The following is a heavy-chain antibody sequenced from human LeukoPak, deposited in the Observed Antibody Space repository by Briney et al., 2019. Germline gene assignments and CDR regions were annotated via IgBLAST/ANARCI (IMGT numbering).Heavy chain of an antibody. CDR2: MKYGGNT. J-gene: IGHJ4*02. CDR3: ARGDSNGYFYY. CDR1: GGSMSGYF. D-gene: IGHD3-22*01. V-gene: IGHV4-59*01. Sequence: SATLSLTCAVSGGSMSGYFWTWIRQPPEKGLEWIGYMKYGGNTRYNPSLKSRVTISVDMSENQFSLKLSSVIAADTAVYYCARGDSNGYFYYWGQGTLVSVSS.